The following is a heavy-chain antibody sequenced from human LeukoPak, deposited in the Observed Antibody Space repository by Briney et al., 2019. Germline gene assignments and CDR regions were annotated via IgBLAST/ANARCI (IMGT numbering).Heavy chain of an antibody. CDR3: AKNRGGGSHSYYHMNV. D-gene: IGHD3-16*01. CDR1: GFTFRTYT. V-gene: IGHV3-23*01. J-gene: IGHJ6*03. Sequence: GGSLRLSCAASGFTFRTYTMNWVRQAAGKGLEWVSIISGSGGAIYYADSVKGRLTISRDNAKNTLYLQVNSLRAEDTAVYYWAKNRGGGSHSYYHMNVWGKGTTVTVSS. CDR2: ISGSGGAI.